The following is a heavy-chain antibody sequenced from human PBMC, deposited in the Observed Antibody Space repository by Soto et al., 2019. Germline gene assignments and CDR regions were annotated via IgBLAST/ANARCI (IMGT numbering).Heavy chain of an antibody. CDR3: AIGYRYAPFDP. CDR2: ISGSGDNT. V-gene: IGHV3-23*01. Sequence: GGSLRLSCAASGFTFSSYAMSWVRQAPGKGLEWVSAISGSGDNTYYADSVKGRFTISRDNSKNMLYLQMNSLRAEDTAVYYCAIGYRYAPFDPWGQATLVTVSS. J-gene: IGHJ5*02. CDR1: GFTFSSYA. D-gene: IGHD5-18*01.